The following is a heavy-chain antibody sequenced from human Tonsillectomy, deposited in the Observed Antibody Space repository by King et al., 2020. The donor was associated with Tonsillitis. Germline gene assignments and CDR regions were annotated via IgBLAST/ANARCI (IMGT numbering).Heavy chain of an antibody. CDR1: GFTFSSYA. D-gene: IGHD4-17*01. V-gene: IGHV3-23*04. CDR3: AKSSAEMTTVTRGWFDP. CDR2: ISGIGGST. Sequence: VQLVESGGGLVQPGGSLRLSCVASGFTFSSYAMSWVRQAPGKGLEWVSVISGIGGSTYYADSGRGRFTISRDMSKKTLLLQMNSLRVEDTAVYYCAKSSAEMTTVTRGWFDPWGQGTLVTVSS. J-gene: IGHJ5*02.